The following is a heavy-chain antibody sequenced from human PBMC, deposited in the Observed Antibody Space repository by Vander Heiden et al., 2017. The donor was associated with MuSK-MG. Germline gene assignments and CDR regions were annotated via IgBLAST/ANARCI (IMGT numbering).Heavy chain of an antibody. CDR3: ARKTGGHFNFEY. V-gene: IGHV1-46*01. CDR1: GYLFITYY. J-gene: IGHJ4*02. CDR2: INPSGGIT. Sequence: QVQLVQSGAEVKKPGAPLKISCKASGYLFITYYMHWVRQAPGQGLEWLGMINPSGGITTYPQKFQGRVTMTGDSSTSTFYMELSSLRSEDTAVYFCARKTGGHFNFEYWGQGTLITVSS.